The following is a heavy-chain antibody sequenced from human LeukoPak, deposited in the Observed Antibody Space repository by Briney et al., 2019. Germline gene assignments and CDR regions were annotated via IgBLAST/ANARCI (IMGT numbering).Heavy chain of an antibody. V-gene: IGHV1-2*02. J-gene: IGHJ4*02. D-gene: IGHD2/OR15-2a*01. CDR1: GYIFSNYG. CDR3: ARVSNFLEFSANFDY. Sequence: GASVEVSCKASGYIFSNYGISWVRQAPGQGLEWMGWINPNSGGTNYAQKFQGRVTMTRDTSISTAYMELSRLRSDDTAVYYCARVSNFLEFSANFDYWGQGTLVTVSS. CDR2: INPNSGGT.